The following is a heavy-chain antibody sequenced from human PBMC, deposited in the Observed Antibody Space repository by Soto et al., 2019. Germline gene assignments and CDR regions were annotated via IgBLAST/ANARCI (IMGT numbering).Heavy chain of an antibody. V-gene: IGHV1-46*01. J-gene: IGHJ4*02. CDR1: GYTLTELS. CDR2: INPSGGST. CDR3: ARCSHPAMVTFDY. Sequence: GASVKVSCKVSGYTLTELSMHWLRQAPGQGLEWMGIINPSGGSTSYAQKFQGRVTMTRDTSTSTVYMELSSLRSEDTAVYYCARCSHPAMVTFDYWGQGTLVSVSS. D-gene: IGHD5-18*01.